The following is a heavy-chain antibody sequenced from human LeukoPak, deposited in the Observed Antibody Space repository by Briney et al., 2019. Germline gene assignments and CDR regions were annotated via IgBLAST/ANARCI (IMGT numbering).Heavy chain of an antibody. D-gene: IGHD3-3*01. V-gene: IGHV3-30*04. CDR1: GFTFSSYA. CDR3: ARDRNRNYDFWSGYAPAHYYMDV. J-gene: IGHJ6*03. CDR2: ISYDGSNK. Sequence: GGSLRLSCAASGFTFSSYAMHWVRQAPGKGLEWVAVISYDGSNKYYADSVKGRFTISRDNSKNTLYLQMNSLRAEDTAVYYCARDRNRNYDFWSGYAPAHYYMDVWGKGTTVTVSS.